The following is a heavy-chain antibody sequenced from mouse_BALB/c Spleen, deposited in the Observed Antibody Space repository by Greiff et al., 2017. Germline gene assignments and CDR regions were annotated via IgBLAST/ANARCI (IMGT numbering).Heavy chain of an antibody. J-gene: IGHJ4*01. Sequence: EVMLVESGGGLVKPGGSLKLSCAASGFTFSDYYMYWVRQTPEKRLEWVATISDGGSYTYYPDSVKGRFTISRDNAKNNLYLQMSSLKSEDTAMYYCAREGLLYYAMDYWGQGTSVTVSS. CDR3: AREGLLYYAMDY. V-gene: IGHV5-4*02. CDR2: ISDGGSYT. CDR1: GFTFSDYY. D-gene: IGHD2-13*01.